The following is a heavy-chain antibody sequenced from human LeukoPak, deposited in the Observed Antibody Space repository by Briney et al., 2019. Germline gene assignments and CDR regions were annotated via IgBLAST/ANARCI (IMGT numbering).Heavy chain of an antibody. CDR3: ARGFILGYCTSTSCYYAFDI. CDR1: GDSISSYY. J-gene: IGHJ3*02. Sequence: SETLSLTCTVSGDSISSYYWSWIRQPPGKGLEWIGYIYYSGSTNYNPSLKSRVTISVDTSKNQVSLNLRSVTAADTAVYYCARGFILGYCTSTSCYYAFDIWGQGTMVTVSS. V-gene: IGHV4-59*01. CDR2: IYYSGST. D-gene: IGHD2-2*01.